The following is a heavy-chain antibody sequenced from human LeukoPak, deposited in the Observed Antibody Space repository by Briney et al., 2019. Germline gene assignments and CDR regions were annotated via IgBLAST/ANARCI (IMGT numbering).Heavy chain of an antibody. CDR2: INPNSGGT. J-gene: IGHJ5*02. V-gene: IGHV1-2*02. CDR3: ARERIAAALNWFDP. Sequence: GASVKVSCKASGYTFTGYYMHWVRQAPGQGLEWMGWINPNSGGTNYAQKFQGRVTMTRDTSISTAYMELSRLRSDDTAVYYCARERIAAALNWFDPWGQGTLVTVSS. CDR1: GYTFTGYY. D-gene: IGHD6-13*01.